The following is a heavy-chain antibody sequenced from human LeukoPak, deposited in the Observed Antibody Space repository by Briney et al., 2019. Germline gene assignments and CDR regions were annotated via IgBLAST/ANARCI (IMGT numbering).Heavy chain of an antibody. CDR1: GFTFDDYA. D-gene: IGHD6-19*01. Sequence: GGSLRLSCAASGFTFDDYAMHWVRQAPGKGLEGVSHISWDGGSTYYADSVKGRFTISRDNSKNSLYLQMNSLRAEDTALYYCAKGFGYSSGWTDSENYYYMDVWGKGTTVTVSS. J-gene: IGHJ6*03. CDR2: ISWDGGST. CDR3: AKGFGYSSGWTDSENYYYMDV. V-gene: IGHV3-43D*03.